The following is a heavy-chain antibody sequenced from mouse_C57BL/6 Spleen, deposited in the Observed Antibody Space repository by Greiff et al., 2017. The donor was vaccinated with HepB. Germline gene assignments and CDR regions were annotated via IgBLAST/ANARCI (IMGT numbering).Heavy chain of an antibody. CDR1: GYTFTSYW. Sequence: QVQLQQPGAELVRPGTSVKLSCKASGYTFTSYWMHWVKQRPGQGLEWIGVIDPSDSYTNYNQKFKGKATLTVDTSSSTAYMQLSSLTSEDSAVYYCARKDYGSSYRWNAMDYWGQGTSVTVSS. V-gene: IGHV1-59*01. D-gene: IGHD1-1*01. CDR3: ARKDYGSSYRWNAMDY. J-gene: IGHJ4*01. CDR2: IDPSDSYT.